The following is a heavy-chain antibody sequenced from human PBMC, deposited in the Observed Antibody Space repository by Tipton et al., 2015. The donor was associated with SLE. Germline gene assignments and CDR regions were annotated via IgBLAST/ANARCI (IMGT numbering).Heavy chain of an antibody. CDR3: ARQRLRLLYPLDA. CDR2: VCNSVST. D-gene: IGHD3-3*01. Sequence: TLSLTCTVSGASVSSFCWNWIRQSPGKGLEWIACVCNSVSTNYDPSLKSRGTISVDTSKNHFSLELTSVTAADTAVNYCARQRLRLLYPLDAWGQGTTVTVS. CDR1: GASVSSFC. J-gene: IGHJ6*02. V-gene: IGHV4-59*08.